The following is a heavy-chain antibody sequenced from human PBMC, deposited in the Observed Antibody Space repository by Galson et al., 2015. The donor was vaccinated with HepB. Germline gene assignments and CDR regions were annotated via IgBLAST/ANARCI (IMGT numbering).Heavy chain of an antibody. V-gene: IGHV5-51*01. CDR2: IFPGDSET. J-gene: IGHJ4*02. CDR1: GYAFTTNW. CDR3: ARPRTFSSGWYGEFDY. Sequence: QSGAEVKKPGESLKISCKASGYAFTTNWIAWVRQMPGTGLEWMGIIFPGDSETQYSPSFEGLFSISADKSISTADLQWNSLKASDTAIYFCARPRTFSSGWYGEFDYWGQGTLVAVS. D-gene: IGHD6-19*01.